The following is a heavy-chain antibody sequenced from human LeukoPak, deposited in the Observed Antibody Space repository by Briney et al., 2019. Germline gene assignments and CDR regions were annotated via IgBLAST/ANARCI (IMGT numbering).Heavy chain of an antibody. Sequence: SETLSLTCTASGGSISSYYWSWIRQPPGKGLEWIGYIYYSGSTNYNPSLKSRVTTSVDTSKNQFSLKLSSVTAADTAVYYCAKTYYDILTGYGGPYYMDVWGKGTTVTVSS. J-gene: IGHJ6*03. V-gene: IGHV4-59*01. CDR1: GGSISSYY. CDR3: AKTYYDILTGYGGPYYMDV. CDR2: IYYSGST. D-gene: IGHD3-9*01.